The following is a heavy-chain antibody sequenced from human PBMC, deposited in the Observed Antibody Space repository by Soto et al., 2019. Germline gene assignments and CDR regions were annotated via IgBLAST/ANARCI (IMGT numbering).Heavy chain of an antibody. J-gene: IGHJ4*02. CDR1: GFSLSTSGVG. V-gene: IGHV2-5*02. CDR3: AQSSYCGGVCYAHFDY. Sequence: QITLKESGPTLVKPTQTLTLTCTFSGFSLSTSGVGVGWIRQPPGKALEWLALIYWDDDKRYSPSLKSRLTSTQDTAKIQVVLTMTNMDPVDTATYYCAQSSYCGGVCYAHFDYWGQGTLVTVSS. CDR2: IYWDDDK. D-gene: IGHD2-21*02.